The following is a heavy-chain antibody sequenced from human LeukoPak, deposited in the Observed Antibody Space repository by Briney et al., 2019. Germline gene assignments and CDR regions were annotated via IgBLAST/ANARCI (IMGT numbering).Heavy chain of an antibody. J-gene: IGHJ6*03. V-gene: IGHV1-18*01. D-gene: IGHD3-10*01. CDR3: ARDRSYYGSGSYYADYYYYYYKDV. Sequence: VASVKVSCKASGYTFTSYGISWVRQAPGQGLEWMGWISAYNGNTNYAQKLQGRVTMTTDTSTSTAYMELRSLRSDDTAVYYCARDRSYYGSGSYYADYYYYYYKDVWGKGTTVTVSS. CDR2: ISAYNGNT. CDR1: GYTFTSYG.